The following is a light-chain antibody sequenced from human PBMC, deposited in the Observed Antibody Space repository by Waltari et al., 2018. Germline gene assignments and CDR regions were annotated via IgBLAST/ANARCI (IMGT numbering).Light chain of an antibody. J-gene: IGLJ2*01. CDR2: DVN. CDR3: SSYTSDSTLVL. V-gene: IGLV2-14*03. CDR1: SSDVGGYKF. Sequence: QSALTQPASVSGPPGQSITISCTGTSSDVGGYKFVPWYQQHPGKAPKLIIYDVNNRPSGVSYRFSGSKSGNTASLTISGLQAEDEADYYCSSYTSDSTLVLFGGGTKLTVL.